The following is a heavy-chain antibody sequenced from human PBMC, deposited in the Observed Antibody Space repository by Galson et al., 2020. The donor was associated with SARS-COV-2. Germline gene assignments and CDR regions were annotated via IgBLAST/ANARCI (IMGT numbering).Heavy chain of an antibody. CDR2: INHSGST. V-gene: IGHV4-34*01. D-gene: IGHD2-8*01. J-gene: IGHJ6*03. CDR1: GGSFSGYS. CDR3: ARGGSRPIMVFDYYYFYMDV. Sequence: SETLSLTCAVSGGSFSGYSWSWVRQPPGKGLEWIGEINHSGSTNYNPSLKSRVFISVDTSKNQFSLKLSAVTAADTAVYYCARGGSRPIMVFDYYYFYMDVWGKGTTVTVSS.